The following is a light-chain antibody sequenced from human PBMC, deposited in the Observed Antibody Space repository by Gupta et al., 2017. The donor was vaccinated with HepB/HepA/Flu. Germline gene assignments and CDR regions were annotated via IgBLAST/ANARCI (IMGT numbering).Light chain of an antibody. Sequence: QSVLTQPLSVTGSPGQSVTISCTGTNSDVGDCNYVSWYQHHPGKAPKLIISDVSERPSGVPDRFSGSKSGNTASLTISGLQAEDEAEYFCCSYAGGYTYVFGTGSKVTVL. CDR3: CSYAGGYTYV. J-gene: IGLJ1*01. CDR2: DVS. CDR1: NSDVGDCNY. V-gene: IGLV2-11*01.